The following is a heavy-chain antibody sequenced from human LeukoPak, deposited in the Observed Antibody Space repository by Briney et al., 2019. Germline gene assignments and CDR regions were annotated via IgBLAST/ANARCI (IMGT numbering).Heavy chain of an antibody. CDR3: AKGAGATISD. D-gene: IGHD1-26*01. V-gene: IGHV3-30*18. CDR2: ISYDGSNK. J-gene: IGHJ4*02. CDR1: GFTFSSYG. Sequence: GGSLRLSCAASGFTFSSYGMHWVRQAPGKGLEWVAVISYDGSNKYYADSVKGRFTISRDNSKNTLYLQMNSLRAEDTAVYYCAKGAGATISDWGQGTLVTVSS.